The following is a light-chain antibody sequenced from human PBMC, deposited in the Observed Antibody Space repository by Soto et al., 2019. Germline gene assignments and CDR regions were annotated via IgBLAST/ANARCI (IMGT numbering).Light chain of an antibody. J-gene: IGKJ1*01. V-gene: IGKV1-5*01. CDR2: DAS. Sequence: IQMTQSPSTLSASDGDRGTITCRASQSINTWLAWYQQKPGKAPELLIFDASDLESGVPSRFSGSGSGTKFTLTISSLQPDDSANFYCVHDNSYSRTFGQGTKVDIK. CDR3: VHDNSYSRT. CDR1: QSINTW.